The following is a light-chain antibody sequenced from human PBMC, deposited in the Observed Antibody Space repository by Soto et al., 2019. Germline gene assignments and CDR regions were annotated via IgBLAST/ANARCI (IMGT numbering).Light chain of an antibody. CDR3: QQYCRSFPT. Sequence: PGERVTLSCRASQSISNNYLAWYQQKPGQAPRVLIYGASSRATGIPDRFSGSVSGTDFTLTISRLQPEDFALYYCQQYCRSFPTFGRGTKLEIK. J-gene: IGKJ2*01. V-gene: IGKV3-20*01. CDR1: QSISNNY. CDR2: GAS.